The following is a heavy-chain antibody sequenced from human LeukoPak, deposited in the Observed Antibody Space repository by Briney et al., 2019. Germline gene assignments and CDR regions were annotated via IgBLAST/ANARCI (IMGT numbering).Heavy chain of an antibody. V-gene: IGHV4-61*01. CDR3: ARFISDTLAAAGFDAFDI. CDR2: IYYSGST. D-gene: IGHD6-13*01. Sequence: SETLSLTCTVSGGSISSSSYYWSWIRQPPGKGLEWIGYIYYSGSTNYNPSLKSRVTISVDTSKNQFSLKLSSVTAADTAVYYCARFISDTLAAAGFDAFDIWGQGTMVTVSS. CDR1: GGSISSSSYY. J-gene: IGHJ3*02.